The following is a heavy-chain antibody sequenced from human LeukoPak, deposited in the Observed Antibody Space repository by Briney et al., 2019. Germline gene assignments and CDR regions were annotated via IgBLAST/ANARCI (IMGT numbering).Heavy chain of an antibody. Sequence: SETLSLTCAVYGGSFSGYYWSWIRQPPGKGLEWIGEINHSGSTNYNPSLKSRVTISVDTSKNQFSLKLSSVTAADTAVYCCARGGGSREVVVAAHTTSYYFDYWGQGTLVTVSS. CDR3: ARGGGSREVVVAAHTTSYYFDY. CDR1: GGSFSGYY. V-gene: IGHV4-34*01. CDR2: INHSGST. J-gene: IGHJ4*02. D-gene: IGHD2-15*01.